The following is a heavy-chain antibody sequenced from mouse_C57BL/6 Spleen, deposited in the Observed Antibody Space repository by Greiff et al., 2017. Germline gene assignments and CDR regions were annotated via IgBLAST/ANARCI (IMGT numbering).Heavy chain of an antibody. CDR2: IDPEDGET. J-gene: IGHJ4*01. CDR3: ASRDYGSSHSYAMDY. CDR1: GFNIKDYY. V-gene: IGHV14-2*01. Sequence: VQLKQSGAELVKPGASVKLSCTASGFNIKDYYMHWVKQRTEQGLEWIGRIDPEDGETKYAPKFQGKATITADTSSNTAYLQLSSLTSEDTAVYYCASRDYGSSHSYAMDYWGQGTSVTVSS. D-gene: IGHD1-1*01.